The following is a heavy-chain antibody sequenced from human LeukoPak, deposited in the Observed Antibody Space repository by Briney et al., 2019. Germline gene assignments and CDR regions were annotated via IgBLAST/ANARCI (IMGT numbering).Heavy chain of an antibody. J-gene: IGHJ4*02. CDR1: GYTFTAYY. D-gene: IGHD1-14*01. CDR3: ARESEKGQGEFGY. CDR2: INPNSGDT. Sequence: GASVKVSCKASGYTFTAYYMHWVRQAPGQGLEWMGWINPNSGDTNYAQKFQGRVTMTSDTSISTAYMELNRLAYDDTAVYYCARESEKGQGEFGYWGQGTLVTVSS. V-gene: IGHV1-2*02.